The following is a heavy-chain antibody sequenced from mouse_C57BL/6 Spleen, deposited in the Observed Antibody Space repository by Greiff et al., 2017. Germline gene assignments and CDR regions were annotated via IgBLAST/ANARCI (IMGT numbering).Heavy chain of an antibody. D-gene: IGHD1-1*01. CDR1: GFNIKNTY. CDR3: ATPSRLGSSYGDFDY. V-gene: IGHV14-3*01. Sequence: EVQLQQSVAELVRPGASVKLSCTASGFNIKNTYMHWVKQRPEQGLEWIGRIDPANGNTKYAPKFQGKATITADTSSNTAYLQLSSLTSEDTAIYYSATPSRLGSSYGDFDYWGQGTTLTVSS. J-gene: IGHJ2*01. CDR2: IDPANGNT.